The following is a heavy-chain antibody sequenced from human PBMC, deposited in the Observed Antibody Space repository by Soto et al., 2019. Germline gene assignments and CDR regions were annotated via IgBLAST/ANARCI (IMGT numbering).Heavy chain of an antibody. CDR3: ARDTYDTTGYPLDY. D-gene: IGHD3-22*01. Sequence: APVEVSWYAYGSTLNRNGIVCVRQALGQGLEWMGWISTFHGNTNYAQKFQGSVTMTTDTSTSTAYMELRSLTSDDTAIYYCARDTYDTTGYPLDYWGQGTLVTGSS. CDR2: ISTFHGNT. V-gene: IGHV1-18*04. J-gene: IGHJ4*02. CDR1: GSTLNRNG.